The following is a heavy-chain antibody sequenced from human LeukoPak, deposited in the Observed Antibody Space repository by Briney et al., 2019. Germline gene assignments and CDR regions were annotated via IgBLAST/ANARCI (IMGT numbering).Heavy chain of an antibody. CDR3: ARGILRYFDWLSTLFDY. CDR1: GFTFSSYS. D-gene: IGHD3-9*01. CDR2: ISSSSSYI. V-gene: IGHV3-21*01. Sequence: PGGSLRLSCAASGFTFSSYSMNWVRQAPGKGLEWVSSISSSSSYIYYADSVKGRFTISRDNAKNSLYLQMNSLRAEDTAVYYCARGILRYFDWLSTLFDYWGQGTLVTVSS. J-gene: IGHJ4*02.